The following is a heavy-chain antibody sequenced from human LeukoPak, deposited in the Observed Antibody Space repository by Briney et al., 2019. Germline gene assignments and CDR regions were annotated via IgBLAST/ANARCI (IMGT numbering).Heavy chain of an antibody. CDR3: ARGLVYYDTTGSYLAERPYFDS. J-gene: IGHJ4*02. Sequence: GESLRLSCAASGFSVSGNYLTWVRQAPGRGLEWVSFINIHDDAFYVDSVKGRFTVSRDNSKNILYLQMNSLRAEDTAIYYCARGLVYYDTTGSYLAERPYFDSWGQGTLVTVSS. CDR2: INIHDDA. D-gene: IGHD3-16*01. V-gene: IGHV3-53*01. CDR1: GFSVSGNY.